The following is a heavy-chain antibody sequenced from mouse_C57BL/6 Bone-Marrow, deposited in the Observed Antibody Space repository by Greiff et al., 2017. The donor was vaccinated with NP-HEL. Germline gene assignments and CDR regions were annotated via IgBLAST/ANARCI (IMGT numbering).Heavy chain of an antibody. Sequence: EVQLQESGGDLVKPGGSLKLSCAASGFTFSSYGMSWVRQTPDKRLEWVATISSGGSYTYYPDSVKGRFTISRDNAKNTLYLQMSSLKSEDTAMYYGARPPYSNWGFAYWGQGTLVTVSA. J-gene: IGHJ3*01. CDR3: ARPPYSNWGFAY. CDR2: ISSGGSYT. D-gene: IGHD2-5*01. V-gene: IGHV5-6*01. CDR1: GFTFSSYG.